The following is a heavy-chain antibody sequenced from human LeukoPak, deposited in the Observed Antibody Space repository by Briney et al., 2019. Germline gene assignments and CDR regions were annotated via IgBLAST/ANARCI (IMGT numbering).Heavy chain of an antibody. CDR1: GGSISIYY. Sequence: PSETLSLTCTVPGGSISIYYWSWIRQPAGKGLEWIGRIYGSGSTNYNPSLKSRVTISVDKSRNQLSLRLTSVTAADTAVYYCARGGSSGPDYWGQGTLVTVSS. D-gene: IGHD6-19*01. CDR2: IYGSGST. V-gene: IGHV4-4*07. J-gene: IGHJ4*02. CDR3: ARGGSSGPDY.